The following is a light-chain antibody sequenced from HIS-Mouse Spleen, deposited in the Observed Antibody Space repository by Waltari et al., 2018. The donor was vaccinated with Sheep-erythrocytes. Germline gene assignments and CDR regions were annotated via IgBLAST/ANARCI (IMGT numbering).Light chain of an antibody. V-gene: IGLV2-11*01. CDR3: CSYAGSYNHV. J-gene: IGLJ1*01. Sequence: QSALTQPRSVSGSPGQSVTISCTGTSSDVGGYNYVSWYQQHPGKAPKLMIYDVSKRPSGVPDSFSGAKSGNTASLTISGLQAEDEAEYYCCSYAGSYNHVFATGTKVTVL. CDR2: DVS. CDR1: SSDVGGYNY.